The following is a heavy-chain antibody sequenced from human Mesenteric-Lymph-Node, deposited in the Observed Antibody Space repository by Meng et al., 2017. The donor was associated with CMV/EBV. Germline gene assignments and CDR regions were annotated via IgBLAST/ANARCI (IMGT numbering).Heavy chain of an antibody. J-gene: IGHJ5*02. V-gene: IGHV4-61*01. CDR3: ARGVGAAALNWFDP. Sequence: GSLRLSCTVTGASVSSGSDYWSWIRQSPGKGLEWIGYIFHRGTTNSNPSFTGRVTMSVDTSKNQFSLQLSSVTAADTAVYYCARGVGAAALNWFDPWGQGTLVTVSS. CDR1: GASVSSGSDY. D-gene: IGHD6-13*01. CDR2: IFHRGTT.